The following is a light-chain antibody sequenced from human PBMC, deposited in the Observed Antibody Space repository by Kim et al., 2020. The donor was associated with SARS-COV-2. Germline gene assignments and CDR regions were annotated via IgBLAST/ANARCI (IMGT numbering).Light chain of an antibody. CDR3: QQSYSAPYS. CDR1: QTISAY. Sequence: SASVGDRVTITCRASQTISAYLNWYQQRPGKAPQLLIYATSSLQSGVPSRFSGGGAGTDFTLTIASLQPEDFATYYCQQSYSAPYSFGQGTKLEIK. J-gene: IGKJ2*03. V-gene: IGKV1-39*01. CDR2: ATS.